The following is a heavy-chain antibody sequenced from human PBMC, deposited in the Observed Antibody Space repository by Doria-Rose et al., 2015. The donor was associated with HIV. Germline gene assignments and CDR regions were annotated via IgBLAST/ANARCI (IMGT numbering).Heavy chain of an antibody. CDR1: GVSLSSPGMG. CDR2: IFSGDER. V-gene: IGHV2-26*01. CDR3: ARIKSSRWYHKYYFDF. Sequence: QITLKESGPVLVKPTETLTLTCTVSGVSLSSPGMGVSWIRQPPGKALEWLANIFSGDERSYNTSLKSRLTISRGTSKSQVVLTMTDMDPVDTATYYCARIKSSRWYHKYYFDFWGQGTLSSSPQ. J-gene: IGHJ4*02. D-gene: IGHD6-13*01.